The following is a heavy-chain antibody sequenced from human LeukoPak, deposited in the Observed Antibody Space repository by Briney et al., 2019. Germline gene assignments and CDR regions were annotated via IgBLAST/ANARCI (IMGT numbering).Heavy chain of an antibody. D-gene: IGHD2-15*01. Sequence: PGGSLRLPCAASGSTFSTYAMSWVRQAPGKGLEWVSTIGGSGSSTYYADSVKGRFTISRDNSKNTLYLQMNSLRAEDTAVYYCAKMRGYCSGGSCYSWYFDYWGQGTLVTVSS. J-gene: IGHJ4*02. V-gene: IGHV3-23*01. CDR3: AKMRGYCSGGSCYSWYFDY. CDR1: GSTFSTYA. CDR2: IGGSGSST.